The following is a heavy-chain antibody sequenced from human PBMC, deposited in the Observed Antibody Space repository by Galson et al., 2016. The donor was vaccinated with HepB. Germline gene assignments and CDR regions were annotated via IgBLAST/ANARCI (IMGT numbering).Heavy chain of an antibody. V-gene: IGHV1-8*01. CDR2: INPNSGNR. D-gene: IGHD2-15*01. CDR3: ARELPGRRYCSGLRCAGDDY. Sequence: SVQVSCKASGYTFINYDIHCVRQATGQGLEWMGWINPNSGNRGYAPKLQARVSLTRNTSTSTAYMELSSLRSEDTAVYCCARELPGRRYCSGLRCAGDDYWGQGTLVIVSS. J-gene: IGHJ4*02. CDR1: GYTFINYD.